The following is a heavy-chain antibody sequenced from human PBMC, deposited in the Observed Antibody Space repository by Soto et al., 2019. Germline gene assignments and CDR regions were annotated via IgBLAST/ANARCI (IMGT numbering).Heavy chain of an antibody. CDR2: MYNSGST. V-gene: IGHV4-4*08. CDR3: ARDFPYYYDSSGYYPGNDY. Sequence: PSETLSLTCTVSGGSISSYYWTWIRQPPGKGLEWIGFMYNSGSTHYNPSLKSRVTISLGTSKNQFSLNLRSVTAADTAVYYCARDFPYYYDSSGYYPGNDYWGQGTLVTVSS. CDR1: GGSISSYY. D-gene: IGHD3-22*01. J-gene: IGHJ4*02.